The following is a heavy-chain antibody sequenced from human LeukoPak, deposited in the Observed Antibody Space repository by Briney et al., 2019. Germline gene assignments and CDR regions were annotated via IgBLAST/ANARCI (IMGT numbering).Heavy chain of an antibody. CDR2: IYYSGST. D-gene: IGHD6-13*01. V-gene: IGHV4-39*02. Sequence: SETLSLTCTVSGGSISSSSYYWGWIRQPPGKGLEWIGSIYYSGSTYYNPSLKSRVTISVDTSKNQFSLKLSSVTAADTAVYFCARERSSWYYLDYWGPGTLVTVSS. J-gene: IGHJ4*02. CDR1: GGSISSSSYY. CDR3: ARERSSWYYLDY.